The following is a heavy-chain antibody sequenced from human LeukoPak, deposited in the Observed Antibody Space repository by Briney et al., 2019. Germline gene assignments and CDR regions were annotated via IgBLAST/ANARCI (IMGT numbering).Heavy chain of an antibody. D-gene: IGHD3-3*01. CDR3: ARDGTGRGITIFGGLDYYYYMDV. CDR2: ISYDGSNK. V-gene: IGHV3-30-3*01. J-gene: IGHJ6*03. Sequence: PGRSLRLSCAASGFTFSSYAMHWVRQAPGKGLEWVAVISYDGSNKYYADSVKARFTISRDNSKNTLYLQMNSLRAEDTAVYYCARDGTGRGITIFGGLDYYYYMDVWGKGTTVTVSS. CDR1: GFTFSSYA.